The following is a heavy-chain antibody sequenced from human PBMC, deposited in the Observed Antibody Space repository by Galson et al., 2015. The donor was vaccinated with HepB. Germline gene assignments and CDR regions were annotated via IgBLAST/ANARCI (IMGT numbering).Heavy chain of an antibody. CDR3: ARSMSVACYVYLDY. CDR1: GYTFTGYF. CDR2: INPNSGAT. Sequence: SVKVSCKASGYTFTGYFIHWIRQAPGQGLEWMGLINPNSGATNYAQKFQGRVSVTRDTSTSTAYMEVSSLRPDDTAIYYCARSMSVACYVYLDYWGPGALVTVSS. V-gene: IGHV1-2*06. J-gene: IGHJ4*02. D-gene: IGHD6-19*01.